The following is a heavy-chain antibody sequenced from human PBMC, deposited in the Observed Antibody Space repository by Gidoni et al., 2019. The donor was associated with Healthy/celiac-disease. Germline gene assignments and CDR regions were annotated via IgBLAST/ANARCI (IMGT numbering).Heavy chain of an antibody. V-gene: IGHV4-61*02. CDR3: ARERVEPREMASDY. CDR1: GGSISSGSYY. Sequence: QVQLQESGPGLVKPSQTLSLTCTVSGGSISSGSYYWSWIRQPAGKGLEWIGRIYTSGSTNYNPSRKSRVTMSVDTSKNQFSLKLSSVTAADTAVYYWARERVEPREMASDYGGQGTLVTVSS. CDR2: IYTSGST. D-gene: IGHD1-1*01. J-gene: IGHJ4*02.